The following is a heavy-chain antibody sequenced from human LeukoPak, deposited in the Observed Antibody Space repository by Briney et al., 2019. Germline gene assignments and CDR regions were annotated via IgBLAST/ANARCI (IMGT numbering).Heavy chain of an antibody. CDR3: ARVRATRCDY. CDR2: IYSSGST. V-gene: IGHV4-4*09. CDR1: GGSISSYY. Sequence: SETLSLTCTVSGGSISSYYWSWIRQSPGKGLEWIGYIYSSGSTNYNPSLKSRITISVDTSKNQFSLKVNSVTAADTAVYYCARVRATRCDYWGQGTLVTVSS. D-gene: IGHD5-24*01. J-gene: IGHJ4*02.